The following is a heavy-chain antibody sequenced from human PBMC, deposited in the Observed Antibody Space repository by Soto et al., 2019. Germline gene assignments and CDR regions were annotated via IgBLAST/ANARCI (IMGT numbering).Heavy chain of an antibody. CDR3: ARGLPPEQLGAFDI. D-gene: IGHD3-16*01. Sequence: GGSVKVYCKASGYPFTSEAIHLVRQAPGQRLEWMGWINAGNGNTKYSQKFQGRVTITRDTSASTAYMELSSLRSEDTAVYYCARGLPPEQLGAFDIWGQGTMVTVSS. CDR1: GYPFTSEA. J-gene: IGHJ3*02. CDR2: INAGNGNT. V-gene: IGHV1-3*01.